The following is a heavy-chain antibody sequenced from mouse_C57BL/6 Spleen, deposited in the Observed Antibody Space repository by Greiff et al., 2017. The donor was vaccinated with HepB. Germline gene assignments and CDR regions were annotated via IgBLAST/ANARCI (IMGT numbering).Heavy chain of an antibody. CDR2: IDPSDSET. CDR3: ANNYYGSSYWYFDV. J-gene: IGHJ1*03. CDR1: GYTFTSYW. D-gene: IGHD1-1*01. V-gene: IGHV1-52*01. Sequence: VKLQQPGAELVRPGSSVKLSCKASGYTFTSYWMHWVKQRPIQGLEWIGNIDPSDSETHYNQKFKDKATLTVDKSSSTAYMQLSSLTSEDSAVYYCANNYYGSSYWYFDVWGTGTTVTVSS.